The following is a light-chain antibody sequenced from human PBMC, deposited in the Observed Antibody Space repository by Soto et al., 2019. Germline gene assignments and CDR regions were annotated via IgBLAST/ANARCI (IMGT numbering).Light chain of an antibody. CDR2: ATS. CDR3: QQSYTLPLT. J-gene: IGKJ4*02. V-gene: IGKV1-39*01. CDR1: QIISSY. Sequence: DIQLTQSPSSLSASVGDRVTITCRASQIISSYLNWYQHKPGVAPKLLIYATSSLQSGVSSRFSGSGSGTEFTLTISSLQPEDFATYSCQQSYTLPLTFGGETKVETK.